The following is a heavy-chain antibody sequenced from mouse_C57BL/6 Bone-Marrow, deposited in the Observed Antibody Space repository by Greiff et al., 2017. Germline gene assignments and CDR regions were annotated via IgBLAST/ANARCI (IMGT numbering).Heavy chain of an antibody. V-gene: IGHV5-6*01. CDR3: ARHGGLRPIDY. CDR1: GFTFSSYG. Sequence: EVMLVESGGDLVKPGGSLKLSCAASGFTFSSYGLSWVRQTPDKRLEWVATISSGGSYTYYPDSVKGRFTISRDNAKNTLYLQMSSLKSEDTAMYYYARHGGLRPIDYWGQGTTLTVSS. D-gene: IGHD2-4*01. J-gene: IGHJ2*01. CDR2: ISSGGSYT.